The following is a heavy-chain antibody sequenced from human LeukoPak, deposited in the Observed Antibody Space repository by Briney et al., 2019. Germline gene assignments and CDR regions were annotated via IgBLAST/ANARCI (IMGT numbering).Heavy chain of an antibody. D-gene: IGHD3-16*02. CDR3: ASLSPQSFQCDY. Sequence: SETLSLTCTVSGGSISSSSYYWGWIRQPPGKGLEWIGSIYYSGSTYYNPSLKSRVTISVDTSKNQFSLKLSSVTAADTAVYYCASLSPQSFQCDYWGQGTLVTVSS. J-gene: IGHJ4*02. CDR2: IYYSGST. CDR1: GGSISSSSYY. V-gene: IGHV4-39*01.